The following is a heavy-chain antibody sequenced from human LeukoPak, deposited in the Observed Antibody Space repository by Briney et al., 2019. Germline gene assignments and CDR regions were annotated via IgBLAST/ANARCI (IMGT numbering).Heavy chain of an antibody. V-gene: IGHV4-59*01. CDR3: AREYNYYDSSGWDAYEI. CDR1: GGSISTYY. CDR2: IYYSGST. Sequence: SETLSLTCTVSGGSISTYYWNWIRQPPGKGLEWIGYIYYSGSTNYNPSLTGRVTISVDTSKNQFSLKLSSVTAADTAVYYCAREYNYYDSSGWDAYEIWGQGTMVTVSS. J-gene: IGHJ3*02. D-gene: IGHD3-22*01.